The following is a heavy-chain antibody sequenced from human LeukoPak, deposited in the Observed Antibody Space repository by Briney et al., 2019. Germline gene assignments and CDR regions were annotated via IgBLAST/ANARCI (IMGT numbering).Heavy chain of an antibody. Sequence: SETLSLTCTVSGGSISSYYWSWIRQPAGKGLEWIGRIYTSGSTNYNPSLKSRVTMSVDTSKNQFSLKLSSVTAADTAVYYCASLFDYYDSSVGDYFDYWGQGTLVPVSS. V-gene: IGHV4-4*07. J-gene: IGHJ4*02. CDR3: ASLFDYYDSSVGDYFDY. CDR1: GGSISSYY. CDR2: IYTSGST. D-gene: IGHD3-22*01.